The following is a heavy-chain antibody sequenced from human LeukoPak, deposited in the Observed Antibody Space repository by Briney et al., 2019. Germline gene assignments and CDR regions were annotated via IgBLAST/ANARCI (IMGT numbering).Heavy chain of an antibody. D-gene: IGHD2-15*01. V-gene: IGHV3-21*01. J-gene: IGHJ4*02. CDR3: ARGYCSGGSYLDY. Sequence: GGSLRLSCAASGFTFSSYSMNWVRQAPGKGLEWVSSISSSSTYIYYADSVKGRFTISRDNAKNSLYLQMNSLRAEDTAVYYCARGYCSGGSYLDYWGQGTLVTVSS. CDR1: GFTFSSYS. CDR2: ISSSSTYI.